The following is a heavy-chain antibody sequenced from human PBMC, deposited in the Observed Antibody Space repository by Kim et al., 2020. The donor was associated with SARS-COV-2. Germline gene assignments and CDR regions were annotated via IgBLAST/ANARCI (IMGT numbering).Heavy chain of an antibody. CDR3: ARETWLGITIFGVASRPFDY. V-gene: IGHV1-46*01. D-gene: IGHD3-3*01. CDR1: GYTFTSYY. Sequence: ASVKVSCKASGYTFTSYYMHWVRQAPGQGLEWMGIINPSGGSTSYAQKFQGRVTMTRDTSTSTVYMELSSLRSEDTAVYYCARETWLGITIFGVASRPFDYWGQGTLVTVSS. CDR2: INPSGGST. J-gene: IGHJ4*02.